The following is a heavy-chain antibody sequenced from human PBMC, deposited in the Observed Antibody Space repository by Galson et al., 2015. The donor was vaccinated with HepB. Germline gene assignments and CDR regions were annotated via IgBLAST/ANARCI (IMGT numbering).Heavy chain of an antibody. CDR2: ISGSGGST. V-gene: IGHV3-23*01. Sequence: SLRLSCAASGFTFSSYAMSWVRQAPGKGLEWVPAISGSGGSTYYADSVKGRLTISRDNSKNTLYLQMNSLRAEDTAVYYCAKGDHHSVVVTAMGYWGQGTLVTVSS. CDR3: AKGDHHSVVVTAMGY. J-gene: IGHJ4*02. D-gene: IGHD2-21*02. CDR1: GFTFSSYA.